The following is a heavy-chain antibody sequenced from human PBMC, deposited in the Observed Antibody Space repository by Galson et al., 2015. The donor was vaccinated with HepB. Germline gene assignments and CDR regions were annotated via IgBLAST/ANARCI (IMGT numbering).Heavy chain of an antibody. CDR2: ISGSGGSA. V-gene: IGHV3-23*01. CDR1: GFTFSSYA. CDR3: AKLDCSSTSCYRFGYYYYMDV. Sequence: SLRLSCAASGFTFSSYAMSWVRQAPGKGLEWVSAISGSGGSAYYADSVKGRFTISRDNSKNTLYLQMNSLRAEDTAVYYCAKLDCSSTSCYRFGYYYYMDVWGKGTTVTVSS. J-gene: IGHJ6*03. D-gene: IGHD2-2*02.